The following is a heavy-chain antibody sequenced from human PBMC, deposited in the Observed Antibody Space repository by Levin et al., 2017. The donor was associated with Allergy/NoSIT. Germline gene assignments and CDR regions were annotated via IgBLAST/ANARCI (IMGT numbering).Heavy chain of an antibody. CDR3: TGGHGGLDP. Sequence: GESLKISCTASGYSFTDYYLHWVRQAPGQGLEWMGWINPNNGDTNYAQKFQGRVIMTRDTSITTAYMEMSRLTSDDTALYYCTGGHGGLDPWGPGTLVTVSS. V-gene: IGHV1-2*02. CDR2: INPNNGDT. J-gene: IGHJ5*02. CDR1: GYSFTDYY. D-gene: IGHD3-16*01.